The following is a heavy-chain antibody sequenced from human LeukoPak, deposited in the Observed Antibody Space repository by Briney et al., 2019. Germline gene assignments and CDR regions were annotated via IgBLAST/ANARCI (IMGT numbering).Heavy chain of an antibody. CDR1: GFTLTNYA. D-gene: IGHD4-23*01. J-gene: IGHJ4*02. V-gene: IGHV3-23*01. Sequence: PGGSLRLSCAASGFTLTNYAMSWVRQAPGNGLEWVSGMSGRGVSTYYADSVKGRFTISSDNSKNTLYLQMNSLRAEDTAIYYCAKDSIRGNCYIDYWGQGTLVTVAS. CDR3: AKDSIRGNCYIDY. CDR2: MSGRGVST.